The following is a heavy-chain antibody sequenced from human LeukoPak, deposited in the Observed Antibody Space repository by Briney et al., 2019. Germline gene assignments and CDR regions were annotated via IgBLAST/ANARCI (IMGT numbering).Heavy chain of an antibody. Sequence: GGSLRLSCAASGFTFSSYGMHWVRQAPGKGLEWVAVISYDGSNKYYADSVKGRFTISRDNSKNTLYLQMNSLRAEDTAVYYCARGGAYSSFGWFDPWGQGTLVTVSS. CDR2: ISYDGSNK. CDR3: ARGGAYSSFGWFDP. J-gene: IGHJ5*02. V-gene: IGHV3-30*03. CDR1: GFTFSSYG. D-gene: IGHD6-6*01.